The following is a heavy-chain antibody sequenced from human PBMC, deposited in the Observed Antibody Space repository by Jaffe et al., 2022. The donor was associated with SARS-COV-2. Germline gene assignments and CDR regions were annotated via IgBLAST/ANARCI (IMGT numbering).Heavy chain of an antibody. V-gene: IGHV4-61*02. J-gene: IGHJ6*02. D-gene: IGHD3-22*01. CDR3: AGPNYYDSSGYYYDGMDV. CDR1: GGSISSGSYY. CDR2: IYTSGST. Sequence: QVQLQESGPGLVKPSQTLSLTCTVSGGSISSGSYYWSWIRQPAGKGLEWIGRIYTSGSTNYNPSLKSRVTISVDTSKNQFSLKLSSVTAADTAVYYCAGPNYYDSSGYYYDGMDVWGQGTTVTVSS.